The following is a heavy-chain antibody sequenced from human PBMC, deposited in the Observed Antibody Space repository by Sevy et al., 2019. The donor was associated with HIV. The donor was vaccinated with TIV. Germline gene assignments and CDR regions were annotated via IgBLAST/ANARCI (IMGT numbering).Heavy chain of an antibody. J-gene: IGHJ4*02. CDR2: IYSSGTV. CDR1: GGSITNDY. D-gene: IGHD4-17*01. V-gene: IGHV4-4*07. CDR3: ARGTTVTPFDY. Sequence: SETLSLTCSVSGGSITNDYWSWVRQPAGKGLEWIGGIYSSGTVHHNPSLKSRVTLSVDTSKNEFFLKMTSMTAADTAVYYCARGTTVTPFDYWGQRTLVTVSS.